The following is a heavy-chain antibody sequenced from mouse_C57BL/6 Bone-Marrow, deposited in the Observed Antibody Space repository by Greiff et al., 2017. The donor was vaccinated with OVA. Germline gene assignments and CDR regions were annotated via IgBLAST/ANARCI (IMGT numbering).Heavy chain of an antibody. CDR2: SRNKANDYTT. CDR3: ARDAPYYGSSDWYFDV. CDR1: GFTFSDFY. Sequence: EVKLMESGGGLVQSGRSLRLSCATSGFTFSDFYMEWVRQAPGKGLEWIAASRNKANDYTTEYSASVKGRFIVSRDTSQSILYLQMNALRAEDTAIYYCARDAPYYGSSDWYFDVWGTGTTVTVSS. V-gene: IGHV7-1*01. D-gene: IGHD1-1*01. J-gene: IGHJ1*03.